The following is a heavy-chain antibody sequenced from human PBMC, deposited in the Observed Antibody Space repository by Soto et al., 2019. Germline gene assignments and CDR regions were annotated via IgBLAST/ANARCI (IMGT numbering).Heavy chain of an antibody. J-gene: IGHJ4*02. Sequence: PSETLSLTCRVSNGSICSNYWSWIRQPPGKGLEWIAYIYYTGNTNYNPSLESRVTISLDTSKNQLSLKLSSVTAADTAVYYCARDHHSSSWYYFDYWGQGTLVTVSS. CDR1: NGSICSNY. V-gene: IGHV4-59*12. CDR2: IYYTGNT. D-gene: IGHD6-13*01. CDR3: ARDHHSSSWYYFDY.